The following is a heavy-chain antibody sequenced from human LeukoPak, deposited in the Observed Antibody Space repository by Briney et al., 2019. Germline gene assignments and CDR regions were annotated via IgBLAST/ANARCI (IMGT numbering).Heavy chain of an antibody. CDR3: ARHRQGTLYNWFDP. J-gene: IGHJ5*02. CDR2: IYPDDSDI. Sequence: GESLKISCKGSGYSFSSYWIGWVRQIPGKGLEWMGIIYPDDSDIRYSPSFQGQVTISADKSTSTAYLQWSSLKASDTAMYYCARHRQGTLYNWFDPWGHGTLVTVSS. D-gene: IGHD1-7*01. V-gene: IGHV5-51*01. CDR1: GYSFSSYW.